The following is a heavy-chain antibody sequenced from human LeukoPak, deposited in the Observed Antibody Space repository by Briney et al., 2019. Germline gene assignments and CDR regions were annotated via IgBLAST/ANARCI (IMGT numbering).Heavy chain of an antibody. Sequence: GGSLRLSCAASGFTFSSYAMHWVRQAPGKGLEYVSAISSNGGSTYYANSVKGRFTISRDNAKNSLYLQMNSLRAEDTAVYYCARGIDAFDIWGQGTMVTVSS. CDR2: ISSNGGST. D-gene: IGHD2/OR15-2a*01. V-gene: IGHV3-64*01. CDR1: GFTFSSYA. J-gene: IGHJ3*02. CDR3: ARGIDAFDI.